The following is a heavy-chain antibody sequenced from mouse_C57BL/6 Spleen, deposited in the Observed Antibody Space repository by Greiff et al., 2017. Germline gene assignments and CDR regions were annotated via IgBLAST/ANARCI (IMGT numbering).Heavy chain of an antibody. CDR2: INPNNGGT. Sequence: EVQLQQSGPELVKPGASVKISCKASGYTFTDYYMNWVKQSHGKSLEWIGDINPNNGGTSYNQKFKGKATLTVDKSSSTAYMELRSLTSEDSAVYYCARDYGSLASPLDYWGQGTSVTVSS. V-gene: IGHV1-26*01. J-gene: IGHJ4*01. D-gene: IGHD1-1*01. CDR1: GYTFTDYY. CDR3: ARDYGSLASPLDY.